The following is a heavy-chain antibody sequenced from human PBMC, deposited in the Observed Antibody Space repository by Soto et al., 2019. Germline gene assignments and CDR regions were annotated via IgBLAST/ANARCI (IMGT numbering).Heavy chain of an antibody. D-gene: IGHD6-19*01. J-gene: IGHJ4*02. Sequence: PWGALSLSCAASGFTFSSYCMHWVRQAPGTGLVWVSRIKTDGSGTAYADSVRGRFTTSRDNAKNTLYLQMNTLRAEDTGVYYRAKGHSRGSAYLDYWCPGTLVTVST. CDR2: IKTDGSGT. V-gene: IGHV3-74*01. CDR1: GFTFSSYC. CDR3: AKGHSRGSAYLDY.